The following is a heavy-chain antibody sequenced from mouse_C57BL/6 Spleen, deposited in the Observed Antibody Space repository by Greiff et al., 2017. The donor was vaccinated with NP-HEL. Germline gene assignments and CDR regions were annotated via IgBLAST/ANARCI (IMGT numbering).Heavy chain of an antibody. Sequence: VQLQQSGPGLVQPSQSLSITCTVSGFSLTSYGVHWVRQSPGKGLEWLGVIWSGGSTDYNAAFISRLSLSKDNSKSQVFFQMNSLQADDTAVYYCARQVYYYGSNWYFDFWGTGTTVTVSS. CDR3: ARQVYYYGSNWYFDF. CDR2: IWSGGST. J-gene: IGHJ1*03. CDR1: GFSLTSYG. V-gene: IGHV2-2*01. D-gene: IGHD1-1*01.